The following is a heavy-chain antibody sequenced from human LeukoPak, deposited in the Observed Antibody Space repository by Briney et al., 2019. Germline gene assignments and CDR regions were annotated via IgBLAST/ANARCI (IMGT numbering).Heavy chain of an antibody. V-gene: IGHV1-2*02. CDR2: INPNSGGT. CDR3: ARAPSRLLWFGELFDY. J-gene: IGHJ4*02. CDR1: GYTFTGYY. Sequence: ASVKVSCKASGYTFTGYYMHWVRQAPGQGLEWMGWINPNSGGTNYAQKFQGRVTMTRDTSISTDYMELSRLRSDDTAVYYCARAPSRLLWFGELFDYWGQGTLVTVSS. D-gene: IGHD3-10*01.